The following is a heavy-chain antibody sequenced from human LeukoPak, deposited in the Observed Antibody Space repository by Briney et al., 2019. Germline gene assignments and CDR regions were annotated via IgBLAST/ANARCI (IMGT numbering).Heavy chain of an antibody. D-gene: IGHD6-19*01. CDR3: AKVAVPGTYDY. V-gene: IGHV3-64*01. J-gene: IGHJ4*02. CDR2: ITLDGIST. Sequence: GGSLRLSCAASGFPFRSYAMHWVRQAPGKGLEYVSAITLDGISTYYANSVKGRFTISRDNSKNTLYLQMGSLRAEDMAVYYCAKVAVPGTYDYWGQGTLVTVSS. CDR1: GFPFRSYA.